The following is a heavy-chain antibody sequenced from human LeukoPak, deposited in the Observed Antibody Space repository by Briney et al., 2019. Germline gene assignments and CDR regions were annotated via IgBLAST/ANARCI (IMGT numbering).Heavy chain of an antibody. D-gene: IGHD6-13*01. CDR3: AKDRRIAAAGKYGMDV. V-gene: IGHV3-9*01. Sequence: PRRSLRLSCAASVLTLADYAMHWVRQAPGKGLEGVSTIKWNSGSIDYADSVKGRFTISRDKAKNSMYLQMNSLRPEDTALYYCAKDRRIAAAGKYGMDVWGQGTSVTVSS. CDR2: IKWNSGSI. CDR1: VLTLADYA. J-gene: IGHJ6*02.